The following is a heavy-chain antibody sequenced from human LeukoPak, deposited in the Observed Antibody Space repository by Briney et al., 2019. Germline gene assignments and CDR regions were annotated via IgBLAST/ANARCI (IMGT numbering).Heavy chain of an antibody. CDR1: GEPMIGHY. J-gene: IGHJ6*03. D-gene: IGHD5-18*01. V-gene: IGHV4-34*01. Sequence: SETLSLTCAVYGEPMIGHYWTWIRQAPGEGLEWIGEINHNGGTNHNPSLVSRVIMSVDTSKNQFSLKVSSVTAADTAVYYCARVGYSYSINDWSRTGLGAYATKYYYYMDVWGKGTTVTVSS. CDR2: INHNGGT. CDR3: ARVGYSYSINDWSRTGLGAYATKYYYYMDV.